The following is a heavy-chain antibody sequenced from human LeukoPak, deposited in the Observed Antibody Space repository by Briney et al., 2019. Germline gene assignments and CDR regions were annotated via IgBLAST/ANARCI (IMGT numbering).Heavy chain of an antibody. CDR3: TRDRGAYNLYDY. CDR1: GFTFSSYS. Sequence: GGSLRLSCAASGFTFSSYSMNWVRQAPGKGLEWVGRIKSKTDGGTTDYAAPVKGRFTISRDDSKAIAYLQMNSLKTEDTAVYHCTRDRGAYNLYDYWGQGTLVTVSS. CDR2: IKSKTDGGTT. D-gene: IGHD1-1*01. J-gene: IGHJ4*02. V-gene: IGHV3-15*07.